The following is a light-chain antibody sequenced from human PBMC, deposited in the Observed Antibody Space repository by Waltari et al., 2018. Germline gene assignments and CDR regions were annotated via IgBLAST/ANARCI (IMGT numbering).Light chain of an antibody. V-gene: IGLV2-14*03. CDR1: SRDAGNYAW. J-gene: IGLJ1*01. CDR2: DVS. CDR3: TSYTSSHSLV. Sequence: QSALTHPASVSGSPGQSITIPRTGTSRDAGNYAWVSWYQQHPGKAPKVVIFDVSYRPSGVSNRFAGSKSGNTASLTISGLQAEDEADYYCTSYTSSHSLVFGTGTKVTVL.